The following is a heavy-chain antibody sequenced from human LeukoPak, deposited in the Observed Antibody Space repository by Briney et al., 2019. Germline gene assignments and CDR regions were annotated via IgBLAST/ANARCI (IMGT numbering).Heavy chain of an antibody. CDR1: GYRFSGHW. D-gene: IGHD2-15*01. V-gene: IGHV5-51*01. CDR2: IYPADSDA. CDR3: AVVGASARQIDAFDI. J-gene: IGHJ3*02. Sequence: GESLKISCKASGYRFSGHWIGWVRQMPGKGLELMGIIYPADSDARYRASFQGQVTISADKSINTAYLQWSSLKASDSAMYYCAVVGASARQIDAFDIWGQGTMVFVSS.